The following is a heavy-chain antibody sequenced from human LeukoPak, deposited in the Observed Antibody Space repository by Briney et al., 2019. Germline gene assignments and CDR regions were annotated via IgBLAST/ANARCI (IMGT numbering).Heavy chain of an antibody. J-gene: IGHJ4*02. CDR3: ARDAGPRKSNRFDY. CDR1: GYTFTSYA. Sequence: GASVKVSCKASGYTFTSYAMNWVRQAPGQGLEWMGWINTNTGNPTYAQGFTGRFVFSLDTSVSTAYLQISRLKAEDTAGYYWARDAGPRKSNRFDYWGQGTLVTVSS. V-gene: IGHV7-4-1*02. D-gene: IGHD1-14*01. CDR2: INTNTGNP.